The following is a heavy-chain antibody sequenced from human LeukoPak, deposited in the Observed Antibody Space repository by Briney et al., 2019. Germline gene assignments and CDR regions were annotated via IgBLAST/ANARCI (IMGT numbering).Heavy chain of an antibody. D-gene: IGHD1-26*01. J-gene: IGHJ4*02. Sequence: SETLSLTCTVSGGSISSYYWSWIRQPPGKGLEWIGYIYYSGSTNYNPSLKSRVTISVDTSKNQFSLKLSSVTAADTAVYYCAREAGATNDYWGQGTLVTVSS. CDR3: AREAGATNDY. V-gene: IGHV4-59*01. CDR1: GGSISSYY. CDR2: IYYSGST.